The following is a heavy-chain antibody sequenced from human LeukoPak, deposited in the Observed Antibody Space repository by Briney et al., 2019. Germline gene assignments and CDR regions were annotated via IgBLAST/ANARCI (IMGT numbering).Heavy chain of an antibody. CDR2: IRFDGSTK. CDR1: GFTFSSYG. V-gene: IGHV3-30*02. J-gene: IGHJ4*02. CDR3: AKVPDILTADYFRPDVYYFDY. D-gene: IGHD3-9*01. Sequence: GGSLRLSCAASGFTFSSYGIHWVRQAPGKGLEWVTFIRFDGSTKYYSDSAKGRFTISRDNSKNTVYLQMNSLRPDDTAIYYCAKVPDILTADYFRPDVYYFDYWGRGTLVTVSS.